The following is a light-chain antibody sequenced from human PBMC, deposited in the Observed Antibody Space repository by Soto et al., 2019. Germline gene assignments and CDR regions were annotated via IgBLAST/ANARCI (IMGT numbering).Light chain of an antibody. J-gene: IGKJ1*01. V-gene: IGKV3-20*01. CDR3: QHYDSFRT. Sequence: DIVLTQSPGTLSFSPWESATPSCRASQSVDSTYIAWYQQKPGQAPRLLIFGASGRATGIPDRFSGSGSGTDFTLTISRLEPEDFAVYYCQHYDSFRTFGQGTKVDIK. CDR2: GAS. CDR1: QSVDSTY.